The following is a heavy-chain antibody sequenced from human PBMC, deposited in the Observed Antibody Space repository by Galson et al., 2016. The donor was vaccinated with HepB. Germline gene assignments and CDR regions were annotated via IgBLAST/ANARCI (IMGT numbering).Heavy chain of an antibody. CDR1: GFIFSSYG. J-gene: IGHJ6*02. D-gene: IGHD3-3*01. CDR3: ARDASGITIFGVAPFYYYGMDV. Sequence: SLRLSCAASGFIFSSYGMHWVRQAPGKGLEWVAFIWCDGRKKYYADSVKGRFTISRDNSKNTLYLQMNSLRAEDTAVYYCARDASGITIFGVAPFYYYGMDVWGQGTTVTVSS. CDR2: IWCDGRKK. V-gene: IGHV3-30*02.